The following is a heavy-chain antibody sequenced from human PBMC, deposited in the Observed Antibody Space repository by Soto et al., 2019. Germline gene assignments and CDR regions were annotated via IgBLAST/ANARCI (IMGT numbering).Heavy chain of an antibody. CDR3: ARVPYRYYGMDV. CDR2: IYSGGST. V-gene: IGHV3-66*01. J-gene: IGHJ6*02. Sequence: GGSLRLSCAASGFTVSSNYMSWVRQAPGKGLEWVSVIYSGGSTYYADSVKGRFTISRDNSKNTLYLQMNSLRAEDTAVYYCARVPYRYYGMDVWGQGTTVTVSS. D-gene: IGHD3-16*02. CDR1: GFTVSSNY.